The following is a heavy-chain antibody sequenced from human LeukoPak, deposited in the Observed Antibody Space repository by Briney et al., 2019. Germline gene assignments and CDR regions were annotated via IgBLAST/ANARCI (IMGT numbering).Heavy chain of an antibody. CDR2: INPNSGGT. Sequence: ASVKVSCKASGYTFTGYYMHWVRQAPGQGLEWMGWINPNSGGTNYAQKFQGRVTMTRDTSISTAYMELSRLRSDDTAVYYCARAMTHRYNWNDVPYYYYGMDAWGQGTTVTVSS. D-gene: IGHD1-20*01. V-gene: IGHV1-2*02. J-gene: IGHJ6*02. CDR3: ARAMTHRYNWNDVPYYYYGMDA. CDR1: GYTFTGYY.